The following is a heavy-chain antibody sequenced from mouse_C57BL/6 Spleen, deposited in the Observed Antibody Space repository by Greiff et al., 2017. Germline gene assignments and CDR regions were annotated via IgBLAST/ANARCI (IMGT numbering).Heavy chain of an antibody. CDR2: ISYDGSN. J-gene: IGHJ2*01. V-gene: IGHV3-6*01. CDR1: GYSITSGYY. Sequence: EVKLVQSGPGLVKPSQSLSLTCSVTGYSITSGYYWNWIRQFPGNKLEWMGYISYDGSNKYNPSLKNRISITRDTSKNQFFLKLNSVTTEDTATYDCGKETWTLDFDYWGQGTTLTVSS. CDR3: GKETWTLDFDY.